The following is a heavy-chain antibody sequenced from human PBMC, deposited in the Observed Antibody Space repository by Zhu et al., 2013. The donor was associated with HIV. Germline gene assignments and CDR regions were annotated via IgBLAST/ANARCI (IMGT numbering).Heavy chain of an antibody. CDR1: GYTFTGYY. D-gene: IGHD3-22*01. CDR2: INPNSGGT. V-gene: IGHV1-2*02. CDR3: ASLYDSSGYYSRYYYYYGMDV. J-gene: IGHJ6*02. Sequence: QVQLVQSGAEVKKPGASVKVSCKASGYTFTGYYMHWVRQAPGQGLEWMGWINPNSGGTSYAQKFQGRVTMTRDTSISTAYMELSRLRSDDTAVYYCASLYDSSGYYSRYYYYYGMDVWGQGTTVTVSS.